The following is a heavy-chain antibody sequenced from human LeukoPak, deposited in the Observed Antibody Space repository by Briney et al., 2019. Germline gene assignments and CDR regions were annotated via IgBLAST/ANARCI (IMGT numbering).Heavy chain of an antibody. CDR2: ISGYNGNT. V-gene: IGHV1-18*01. CDR3: ARGEDPTPTTVVTPLWDY. J-gene: IGHJ4*02. Sequence: GASVKVSCKASGYTFTKNGIMWVRQAPGQGVEWVGWISGYNGNTNYAQKLQGRVTMITDTSTSTAFMELRSLRSEDTAVYYCARGEDPTPTTVVTPLWDYWGQGTLVTVSS. CDR1: GYTFTKNG. D-gene: IGHD4-23*01.